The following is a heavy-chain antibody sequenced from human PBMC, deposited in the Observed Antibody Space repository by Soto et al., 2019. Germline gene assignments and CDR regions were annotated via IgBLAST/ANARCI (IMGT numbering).Heavy chain of an antibody. CDR3: AKDRYLDHDSRGYLFDN. CDR2: ISRYGDFT. V-gene: IGHV3-23*01. CDR1: GFTFNIYA. Sequence: EVQLLESGGDLIQPGGSLRLSCAASGFTFNIYAMTWVRQAPGKGLEWVSAISRYGDFTYYADSVEGRFTISRDNYKNTLYLQMNSLRAEDTAVYYCAKDRYLDHDSRGYLFDNWGQGTLVTVSS. D-gene: IGHD3-22*01. J-gene: IGHJ4*02.